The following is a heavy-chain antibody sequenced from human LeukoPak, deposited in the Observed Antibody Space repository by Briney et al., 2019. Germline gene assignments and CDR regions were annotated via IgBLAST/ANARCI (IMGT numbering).Heavy chain of an antibody. Sequence: SVKVSCKASGGTFSSYAISWVRQAPGQGLEWMGRIIPILGIANYAQKFQGRVTITADRSTSTAYMELSSLRSEDTAVYYCARETTVTAPFDYWGQGTLVTVSS. D-gene: IGHD4-11*01. CDR1: GGTFSSYA. J-gene: IGHJ4*02. CDR3: ARETTVTAPFDY. V-gene: IGHV1-69*04. CDR2: IIPILGIA.